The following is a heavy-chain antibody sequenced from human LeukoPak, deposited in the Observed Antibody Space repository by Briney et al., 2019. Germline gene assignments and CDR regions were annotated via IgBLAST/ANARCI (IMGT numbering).Heavy chain of an antibody. V-gene: IGHV3-9*03. CDR3: AKGYSYGITYYFDY. J-gene: IGHJ4*02. D-gene: IGHD5-18*01. Sequence: PGGSLRLSCAASGFTFDDYAMHWVRQAPGKGLEWVSGISWNSGSIVYADSVKGRSTISRDSAKNSLYLQMNSLRAEDMALYYCAKGYSYGITYYFDYWGQGTLVTVSS. CDR1: GFTFDDYA. CDR2: ISWNSGSI.